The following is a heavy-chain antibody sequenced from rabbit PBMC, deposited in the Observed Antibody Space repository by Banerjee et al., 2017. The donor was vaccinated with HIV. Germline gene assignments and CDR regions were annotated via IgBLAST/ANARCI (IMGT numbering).Heavy chain of an antibody. CDR1: GFDFSSYG. CDR3: VRHNSGLTL. D-gene: IGHD4-1*01. Sequence: QEQLEESGGDLVKPEGSLKLSCKASGFDFSSYGVSWVRQAPGKGLEWIGYITYGGSAFYASWAKGRFTISRTSTTVDLKMTSLTAADTATYFCVRHNSGLTLWGPGTLVTVS. CDR2: ITYGGSA. V-gene: IGHV1S36*01. J-gene: IGHJ4*01.